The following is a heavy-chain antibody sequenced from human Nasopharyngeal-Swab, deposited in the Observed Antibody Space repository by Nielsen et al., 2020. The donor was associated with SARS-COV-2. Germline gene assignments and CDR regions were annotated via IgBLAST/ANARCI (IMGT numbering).Heavy chain of an antibody. CDR3: ARSYSGSYYGAFDY. V-gene: IGHV3-23*01. Sequence: GESLKISCVVSGFTFSNYAMSWVRQAPEKGLEWVSAISGGGGDTYYADSVQGRFTISRDNSKNTLYLQMNSLRAEDTAVYYCARSYSGSYYGAFDYWGQGTLVTVSS. J-gene: IGHJ4*02. D-gene: IGHD1-26*01. CDR2: ISGGGGDT. CDR1: GFTFSNYA.